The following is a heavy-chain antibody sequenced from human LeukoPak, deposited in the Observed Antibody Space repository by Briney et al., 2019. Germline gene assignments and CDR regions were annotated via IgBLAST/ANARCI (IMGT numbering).Heavy chain of an antibody. CDR1: GFTFSGYW. Sequence: GGSLRLSCAASGFTFSGYWMSWVRQTPEKGLEWVANIKQDGSEKYYVDSVKGRFTISRDNAKKSLYLQMNSLRAEDTAIYYCTKDSDLDYWGQGTLVTVSS. CDR2: IKQDGSEK. CDR3: TKDSDLDY. J-gene: IGHJ4*02. V-gene: IGHV3-7*03.